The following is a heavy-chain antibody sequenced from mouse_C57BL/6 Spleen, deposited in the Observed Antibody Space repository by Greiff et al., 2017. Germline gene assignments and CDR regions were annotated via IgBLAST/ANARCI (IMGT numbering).Heavy chain of an antibody. V-gene: IGHV14-1*01. CDR3: TTYSYYDYDRFAY. CDR2: IDPEAGDT. Sequence: EVQLQQSGAELVRPGASVKLSCTASGFNIKDYYMHWVKQRPEQGLEWIGRIDPEAGDTAYAPKFQGKATMTADTSSNTAYLQLSSLTTEDTAVYYCTTYSYYDYDRFAYWGQGTLVTVSA. D-gene: IGHD2-4*01. CDR1: GFNIKDYY. J-gene: IGHJ3*01.